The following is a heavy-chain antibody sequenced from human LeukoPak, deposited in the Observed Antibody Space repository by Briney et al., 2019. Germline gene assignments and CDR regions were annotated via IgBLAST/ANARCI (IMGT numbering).Heavy chain of an antibody. CDR2: IWYDGSNK. D-gene: IGHD1-20*01. CDR3: AKDLYNWNYDYYYMGV. V-gene: IGHV3-33*06. Sequence: GGSLRLSCAASGFTFSSYGMHWVRQAPGKGLEWVAVIWYDGSNKYYADSVKGRFTISRDNSKNTLYLQMNSLRAEDTAVYYCAKDLYNWNYDYYYMGVWGKGTTVTVSS. CDR1: GFTFSSYG. J-gene: IGHJ6*03.